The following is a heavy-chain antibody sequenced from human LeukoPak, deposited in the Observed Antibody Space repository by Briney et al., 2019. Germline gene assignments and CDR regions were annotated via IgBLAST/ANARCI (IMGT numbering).Heavy chain of an antibody. Sequence: AGGSLRLSCAASGFTFSSYWMHWVRQAPGKGLVWVSAISGSGGSTYYADSVKGRFTISRDNSKNTLYLQMNSLRAEDTAVYYCAHYRGRVGLITFDYWGQGTLVTVSS. V-gene: IGHV3-23*01. D-gene: IGHD3-16*01. J-gene: IGHJ4*02. CDR3: AHYRGRVGLITFDY. CDR2: ISGSGGST. CDR1: GFTFSSYW.